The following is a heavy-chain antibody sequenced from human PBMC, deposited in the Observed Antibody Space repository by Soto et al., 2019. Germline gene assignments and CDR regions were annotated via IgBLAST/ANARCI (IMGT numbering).Heavy chain of an antibody. CDR2: FIPIFGTA. D-gene: IGHD3-22*01. CDR3: ASRSGWNYYYGMDV. Sequence: QVQLVQSGAEVKKPGSSVKVSCKASGGTFSSYAISWVRQAPGQGLEWMGGFIPIFGTADYAQKFQGRVTITADESTRTAYTELSSLRSEDTAVHYCASRSGWNYYYGMDVWGQGTTVTVSS. V-gene: IGHV1-69*12. J-gene: IGHJ6*02. CDR1: GGTFSSYA.